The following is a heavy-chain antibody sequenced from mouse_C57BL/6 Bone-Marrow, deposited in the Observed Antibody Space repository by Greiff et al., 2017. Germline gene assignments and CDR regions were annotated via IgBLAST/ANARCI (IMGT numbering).Heavy chain of an antibody. CDR3: TREVYYGSSYDWYFDV. CDR1: GYTFTDYE. J-gene: IGHJ1*03. CDR2: IDPETGGT. V-gene: IGHV1-15*01. D-gene: IGHD1-1*01. Sequence: VQLQESGAELVRPGASVTLSCKASGYTFTDYEMHWVKQTPVHGLEWIGAIDPETGGTAYNQKFKGKAILTADKSSSTAYMELRSLTSEGSAVYYWTREVYYGSSYDWYFDVWGTGTTVTVSS.